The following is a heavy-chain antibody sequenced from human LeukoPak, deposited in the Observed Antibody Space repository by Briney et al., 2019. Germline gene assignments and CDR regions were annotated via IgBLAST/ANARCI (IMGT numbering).Heavy chain of an antibody. CDR2: ITSSSTYT. Sequence: GGSLRLSCAASGXTFSDYYLSWIRQAPGKGLDWVAYITSSSTYTNYADSVRGRFTISRDNAKNSLYLQMNSLRAEDTAVYYCAREWELLDYWGQGTLVTVSS. CDR1: GXTFSDYY. CDR3: AREWELLDY. J-gene: IGHJ4*02. D-gene: IGHD1-26*01. V-gene: IGHV3-11*06.